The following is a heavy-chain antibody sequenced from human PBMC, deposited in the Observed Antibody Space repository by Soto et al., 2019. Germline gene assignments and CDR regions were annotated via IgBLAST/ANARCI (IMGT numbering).Heavy chain of an antibody. CDR1: GFTFSSYG. CDR3: ARDLSGDYGALYT. J-gene: IGHJ3*02. CDR2: LWYDGSNK. V-gene: IGHV3-33*01. Sequence: QVQLVESGGGVVQPGRSLRLSCAPSGFTFSSYGMHWARQAPGKGLDWVAVLWYDGSNKVYADSVKDRFTISRDNSKNTLYLQMNSLRAEDTAFYYCARDLSGDYGALYTCGQGTMVTVSS. D-gene: IGHD4-17*01.